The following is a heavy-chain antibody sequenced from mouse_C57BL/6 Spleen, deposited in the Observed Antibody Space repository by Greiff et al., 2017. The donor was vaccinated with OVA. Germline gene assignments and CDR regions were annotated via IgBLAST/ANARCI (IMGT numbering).Heavy chain of an antibody. CDR2: IDPSDSYT. V-gene: IGHV1-69*01. Sequence: VQLQQPGAELVMPGASVKLSCKASGYTFTSYWMHWVKQRPGQGLEWIGEIDPSDSYTNYNQKFKGKSTLTVDKSSSTAYMQLSSLTSEDSAVYYCARDYYGPLDYWGQGTTLTVSS. J-gene: IGHJ2*01. CDR3: ARDYYGPLDY. CDR1: GYTFTSYW. D-gene: IGHD1-1*01.